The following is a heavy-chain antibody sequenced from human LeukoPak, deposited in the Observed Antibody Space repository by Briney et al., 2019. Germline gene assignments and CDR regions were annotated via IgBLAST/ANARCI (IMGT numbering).Heavy chain of an antibody. CDR2: IYYSGST. CDR3: ARHPGQPAFDY. J-gene: IGHJ4*02. Sequence: SETLSLTCTVSGGSISSSSYYWGWIRQPPGKGLEWIGSIYYSGSTYYNPSLKSRVTISVDTSKNQFSLKLSSVTAADTAVYYCARHPGQPAFDYWGQGTLVTVSS. V-gene: IGHV4-39*01. D-gene: IGHD5-18*01. CDR1: GGSISSSSYY.